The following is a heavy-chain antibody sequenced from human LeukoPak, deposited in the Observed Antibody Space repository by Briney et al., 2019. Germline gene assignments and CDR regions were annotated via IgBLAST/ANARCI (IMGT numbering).Heavy chain of an antibody. Sequence: GESLQISCKGSGYSFTSYWIGWVRPLPGKALEWMGTIYPGDSDTRYSPSFQGQVTISADKSISTAYLQWSSLKASDTAMYYCARRAATTGYFDFWGQGTLVTVSS. CDR2: IYPGDSDT. CDR3: ARRAATTGYFDF. D-gene: IGHD6-25*01. J-gene: IGHJ4*02. V-gene: IGHV5-51*01. CDR1: GYSFTSYW.